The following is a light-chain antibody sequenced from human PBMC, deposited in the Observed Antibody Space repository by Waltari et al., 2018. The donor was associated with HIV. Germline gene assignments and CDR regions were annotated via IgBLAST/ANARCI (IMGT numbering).Light chain of an antibody. J-gene: IGLJ2*01. CDR1: KLGNKY. CDR3: QACDSSTVV. V-gene: IGLV3-1*01. Sequence: SYEVTQPPSVSVSPGQTASITCSGHKLGNKYTAWYQQKPGQSPVLVISEDNKRRSGTPERFSGYNAGDTATLTISWTHAMDEADYYCQACDSSTVVFGGGTRLTVL. CDR2: EDN.